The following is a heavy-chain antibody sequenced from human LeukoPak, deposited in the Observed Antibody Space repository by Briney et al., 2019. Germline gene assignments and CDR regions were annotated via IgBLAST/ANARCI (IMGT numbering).Heavy chain of an antibody. J-gene: IGHJ6*03. CDR1: GFTFSSYS. CDR3: ARQTTVVTLYYYYYMDV. D-gene: IGHD4-23*01. CDR2: INHSGST. Sequence: GSLRLSCAASGFTFSSYSMNWVRQPPGKGLEWIGEINHSGSTNYNPSLKSRVTISVDTSKNQFSLKLSSVTAADTAVYYCARQTTVVTLYYYYYMDVWGKGPRSPSP. V-gene: IGHV4-34*01.